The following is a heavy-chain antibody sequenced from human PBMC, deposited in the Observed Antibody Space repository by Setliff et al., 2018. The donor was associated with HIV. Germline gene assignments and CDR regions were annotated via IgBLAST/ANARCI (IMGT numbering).Heavy chain of an antibody. V-gene: IGHV1-18*01. J-gene: IGHJ3*01. CDR2: INIRSGNI. Sequence: ASVKVSCKASGYSFTTSGVSWVRQAPGQGLEWMGWINIRSGNINYAQNFRGRVTMTFDTSTSTAYMELRSLRSDDTAMYYCARDDNYNFQNGYRAGAFDLWGQGTMVTVSS. CDR1: GYSFTTSG. D-gene: IGHD3-3*01. CDR3: ARDDNYNFQNGYRAGAFDL.